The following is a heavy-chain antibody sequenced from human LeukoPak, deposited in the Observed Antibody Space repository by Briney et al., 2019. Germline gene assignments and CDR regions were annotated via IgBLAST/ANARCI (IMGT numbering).Heavy chain of an antibody. CDR2: IIPIFGTA. J-gene: IGHJ5*02. CDR3: AKRPGEAAAGPFDP. Sequence: SVKVSCKASGGTFSSYAISWVRQAPGQGLEWMGGIIPIFGTANYAQKFQGRVTITADESTSTAYMELSSLRAGDTAMYYCAKRPGEAAAGPFDPWGQGTLVTVSS. D-gene: IGHD6-13*01. CDR1: GGTFSSYA. V-gene: IGHV1-69*01.